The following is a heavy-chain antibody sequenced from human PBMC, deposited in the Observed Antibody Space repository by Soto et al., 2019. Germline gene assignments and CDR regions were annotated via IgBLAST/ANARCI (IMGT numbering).Heavy chain of an antibody. D-gene: IGHD6-19*01. V-gene: IGHV3-11*01. CDR2: ISSRASTI. CDR1: GFTFSDYY. Sequence: PVGSLRLSCAASGFTFSDYYMCWIRQAPGKGLEWVSYISSRASTIYYADSVKGRFTISRDNAKNSLYLQMNSLRAEDTAVYYCARELIAVAGSYFDYWGQGSLVTVSS. CDR3: ARELIAVAGSYFDY. J-gene: IGHJ4*02.